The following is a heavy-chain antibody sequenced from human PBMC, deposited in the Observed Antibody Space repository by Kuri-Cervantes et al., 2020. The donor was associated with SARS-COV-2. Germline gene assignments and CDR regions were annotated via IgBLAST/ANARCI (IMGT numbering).Heavy chain of an antibody. CDR3: TTEVLRFLEWLSPNANWFDP. V-gene: IGHV3-15*01. J-gene: IGHJ5*02. Sequence: GGSLRLSCAASGFTFSSYWMSWVRQAPGKGLEWVGRIKSKTDGGTTDYAAPVKGRFTISRDDSKNTLYLQMNSLKTEDTAVYYCTTEVLRFLEWLSPNANWFDPWGQGTLVTVSS. D-gene: IGHD3-3*01. CDR1: GFTFSSYW. CDR2: IKSKTDGGTT.